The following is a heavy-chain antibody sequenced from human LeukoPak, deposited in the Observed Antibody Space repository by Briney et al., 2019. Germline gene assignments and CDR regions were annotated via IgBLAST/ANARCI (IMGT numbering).Heavy chain of an antibody. J-gene: IGHJ6*02. CDR2: INPSGGST. CDR3: ARGPLGYCSSTSCSYYYYYGMDV. CDR1: GYTFTSYY. V-gene: IGHV1-46*01. Sequence: ASVKVSCKASGYTFTSYYMHWVRQAPGQGLEWMGIINPSGGSTSYAQKFQGRVTMTRDTSTSTVYMELSSLRSEDTAVYYCARGPLGYCSSTSCSYYYYYGMDVWGQGTTVTVSS. D-gene: IGHD2-2*01.